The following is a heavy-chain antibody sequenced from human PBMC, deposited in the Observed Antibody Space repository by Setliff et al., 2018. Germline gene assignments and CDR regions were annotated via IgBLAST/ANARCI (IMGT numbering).Heavy chain of an antibody. CDR3: ARDGHNVYYFDY. Sequence: PGGSLRLSCTASGFILRNYGIHWVRQAPGKGLEWVAVFWADGSSTNYADSVKGQFTVSRDNAKNTLYLQMNSLRAEDTAVYYCARDGHNVYYFDYWGLGTLVTVSS. D-gene: IGHD1-1*01. J-gene: IGHJ4*02. CDR1: GFILRNYG. CDR2: FWADGSST. V-gene: IGHV3-33*08.